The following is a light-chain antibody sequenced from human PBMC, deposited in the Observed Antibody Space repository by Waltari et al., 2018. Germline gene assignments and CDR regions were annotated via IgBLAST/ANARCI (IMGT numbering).Light chain of an antibody. V-gene: IGLV3-21*01. CDR1: DIGSKS. CDR2: DES. Sequence: SYVLTQPPSLSVAPGKTARITCGGNDIGSKSVHWYQQRPGQAPVLVVYDESGRPSGIPERFSGSTSWNAVTLTISGVEAGDEADYYCQVWDSTSDHRVFGGGTKLTVL. CDR3: QVWDSTSDHRV. J-gene: IGLJ3*02.